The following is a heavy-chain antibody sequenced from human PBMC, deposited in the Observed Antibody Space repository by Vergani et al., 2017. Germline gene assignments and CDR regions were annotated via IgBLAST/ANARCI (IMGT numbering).Heavy chain of an antibody. D-gene: IGHD3-3*01. J-gene: IGHJ4*02. CDR2: INPNSGDT. V-gene: IGHV1-2*06. Sequence: QVQLVQSGAEVKKPGASVKVSCKASGYTFTVYYIDWGRQAPGQGIEWMGRINPNSGDTNYAQKFQGRVTMNRDTSLSTAYMELSRLRSDDTAVYYCARQLGDFWSGSSIDYWGQGTLVTVSS. CDR1: GYTFTVYY. CDR3: ARQLGDFWSGSSIDY.